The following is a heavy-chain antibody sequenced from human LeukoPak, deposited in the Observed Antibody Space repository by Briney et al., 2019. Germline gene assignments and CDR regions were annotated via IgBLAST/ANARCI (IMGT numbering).Heavy chain of an antibody. CDR3: ARESPEYYFDY. V-gene: IGHV4-30-4*08. CDR2: IYYSGST. Sequence: SETLSLTCTVSGGSISSYYWSWIRQPPGKGLEWIGYIYYSGSTYYNPSLKSRVTISVDTSKNQFSLKLSSVTAADTAVYYCARESPEYYFDYWGQGTLVTVSS. CDR1: GGSISSYY. J-gene: IGHJ4*02.